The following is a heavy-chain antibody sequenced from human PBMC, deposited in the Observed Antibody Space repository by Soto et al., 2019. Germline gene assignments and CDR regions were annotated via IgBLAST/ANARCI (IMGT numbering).Heavy chain of an antibody. J-gene: IGHJ4*02. Sequence: GGSLRLSCAASGFTFSSYGMHWVRQAPGKGLEWVAVISYDGSNKYYADSVKGRFTISRDNSKNTLYLQMNSLRAEDTAVYYCAKEGPWGPYFDYWGQGTLVTVSS. CDR1: GFTFSSYG. V-gene: IGHV3-30*18. CDR3: AKEGPWGPYFDY. D-gene: IGHD3-16*01. CDR2: ISYDGSNK.